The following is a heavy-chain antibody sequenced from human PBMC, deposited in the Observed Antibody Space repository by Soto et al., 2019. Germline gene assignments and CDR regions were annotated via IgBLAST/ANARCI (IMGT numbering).Heavy chain of an antibody. D-gene: IGHD3-10*02. CDR3: VFGIWNQNYFDH. CDR1: GFTFTSYT. CDR2: FWYDASGQ. J-gene: IGHJ4*02. Sequence: QVQVVESGGGVVQPGRSLRLSCTTSGFTFTSYTMHWVRQAPGKGLEWVATFWYDASGQRYADSVEGRFTISRDPSRGTLYLLMNSLTADDTALYYCVFGIWNQNYFDHWGQEILVAVSS. V-gene: IGHV3-33*08.